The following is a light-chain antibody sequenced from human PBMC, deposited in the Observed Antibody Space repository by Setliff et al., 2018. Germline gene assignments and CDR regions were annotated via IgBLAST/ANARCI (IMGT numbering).Light chain of an antibody. CDR3: SSYAGSNNFPYV. J-gene: IGLJ1*01. CDR1: SSDVGGYNY. Sequence: QSVLTQPPSASGSPGQSVTISCTGTSSDVGGYNYVSWYQQHPGKAPKLMIYEVSKRPPGAPDRFSGSKSGNTASLTVSGLQAEDEADYYCSSYAGSNNFPYVFGTGTKVTVL. CDR2: EVS. V-gene: IGLV2-8*01.